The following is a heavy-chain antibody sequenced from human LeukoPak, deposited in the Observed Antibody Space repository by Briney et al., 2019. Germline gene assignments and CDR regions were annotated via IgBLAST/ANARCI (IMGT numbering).Heavy chain of an antibody. J-gene: IGHJ4*02. CDR2: IWYDGSNK. Sequence: GRSLRLSCAASGFTFSSYGTHWVRQAPGKGLEWVAVIWYDGSNKYYADSVKGRFTISRDNSKNTLYLQMNSLRAEDTAVYYCARDPLQYYFDYWGQGTLVTVSS. CDR1: GFTFSSYG. CDR3: ARDPLQYYFDY. V-gene: IGHV3-33*01. D-gene: IGHD4-11*01.